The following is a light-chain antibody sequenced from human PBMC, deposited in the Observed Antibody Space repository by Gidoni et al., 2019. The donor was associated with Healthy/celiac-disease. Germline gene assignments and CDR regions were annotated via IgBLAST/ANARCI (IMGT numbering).Light chain of an antibody. CDR1: QDISTY. J-gene: IGKJ4*01. CDR2: DAS. Sequence: IQMTQSRSSLSASVGDRVTITCQASQDISTYLNWYQQKPGKAPKLLIYDASHLDTGVPSRFSESGSGTHFTFTISRRQPEDIATYYCQPYDNLPLTFGGXTKVEIK. CDR3: QPYDNLPLT. V-gene: IGKV1-33*01.